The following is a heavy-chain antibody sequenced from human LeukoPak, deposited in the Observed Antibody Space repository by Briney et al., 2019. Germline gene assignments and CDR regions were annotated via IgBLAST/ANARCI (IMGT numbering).Heavy chain of an antibody. CDR1: GGSISSYY. D-gene: IGHD3-22*01. J-gene: IGHJ3*02. Sequence: SETLSLTCTVSGGSISSYYWSWIRQPPGKGQEWIGYIYYSGSTNYNPSLKSRVTISVDTSKNQFSLKLTSVTAAGTAVYYCARGLTYYFDSSGYYVTDAFDIWGQGTMVTVSS. CDR3: ARGLTYYFDSSGYYVTDAFDI. CDR2: IYYSGST. V-gene: IGHV4-59*01.